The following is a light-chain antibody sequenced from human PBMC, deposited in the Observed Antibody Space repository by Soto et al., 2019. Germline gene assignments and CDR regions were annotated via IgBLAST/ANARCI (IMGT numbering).Light chain of an antibody. V-gene: IGKV3-15*01. Sequence: EIVMTQSPATLSVSPGEGATLSCKASQNVYNNLAWYQQRPGQPPRLLIYDASTRATGISARFSGSGYGTEFTLTISSLQSEDFAVYLCQQCRNWPLTFGGGTKV. J-gene: IGKJ4*01. CDR2: DAS. CDR1: QNVYNN. CDR3: QQCRNWPLT.